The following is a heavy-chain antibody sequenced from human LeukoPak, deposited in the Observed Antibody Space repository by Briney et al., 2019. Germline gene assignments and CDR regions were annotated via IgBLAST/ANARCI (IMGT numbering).Heavy chain of an antibody. D-gene: IGHD3-22*01. Sequence: ASVKVSCTASGYTFTSYDINWVRQATGQGLEWMGWMNPNSGNTGYAQKFQGRVTMTRNTSISTAYMELSSLRSEDTAVYYCARGGGSPYYYDSSGYYEVDYWGQGTLVTVSS. J-gene: IGHJ4*02. CDR3: ARGGGSPYYYDSSGYYEVDY. CDR2: MNPNSGNT. V-gene: IGHV1-8*01. CDR1: GYTFTSYD.